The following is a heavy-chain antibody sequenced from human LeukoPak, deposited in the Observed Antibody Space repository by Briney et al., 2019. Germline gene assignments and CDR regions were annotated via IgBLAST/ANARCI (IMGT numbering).Heavy chain of an antibody. V-gene: IGHV1-8*01. J-gene: IGHJ6*02. CDR3: AKGAPYHSISWYLMVDYNFGMDV. CDR2: MNPNSGNT. D-gene: IGHD6-13*01. CDR1: GYTFTSYD. Sequence: ASVKVSCKASGYTFTSYDINWVRQATGQGLEWMGWMNPNSGNTGYAQKFQDRVSMTTDTSTSTAYMELRSLRSDDTAVYYCAKGAPYHSISWYLMVDYNFGMDVWGQGTTVTVSS.